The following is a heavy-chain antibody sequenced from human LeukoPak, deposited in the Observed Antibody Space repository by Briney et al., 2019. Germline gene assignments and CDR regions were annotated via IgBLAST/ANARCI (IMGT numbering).Heavy chain of an antibody. CDR3: ARRYCSGGSCYLLFDY. Sequence: GESLKISCKGSGYSFTSHWIGWVRQMPGKGLEWMGIIYPGDSDTRYSPSFQGQVTISADKSISTAYLQWSSLKASDTAMYYCARRYCSGGSCYLLFDYWGQGTLVTVSS. V-gene: IGHV5-51*01. CDR2: IYPGDSDT. CDR1: GYSFTSHW. D-gene: IGHD2-15*01. J-gene: IGHJ4*02.